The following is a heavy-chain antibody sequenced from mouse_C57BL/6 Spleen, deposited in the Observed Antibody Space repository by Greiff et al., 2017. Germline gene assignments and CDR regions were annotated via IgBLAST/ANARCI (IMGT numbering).Heavy chain of an antibody. CDR2: IDPSDSET. D-gene: IGHD1-1*01. CDR3: ARHYYGSSYGYFDV. CDR1: GYTFTSYW. Sequence: QVQLQQPGAELVRPGSSVKLSCKASGYTFTSYWMHWVKQRPIQGLEWIGNIDPSDSETHYNQKFKDKATLTVDKPSSTAYMQLSSLTSEDSAVYYCARHYYGSSYGYFDVWGTGTTVTVSS. V-gene: IGHV1-52*01. J-gene: IGHJ1*03.